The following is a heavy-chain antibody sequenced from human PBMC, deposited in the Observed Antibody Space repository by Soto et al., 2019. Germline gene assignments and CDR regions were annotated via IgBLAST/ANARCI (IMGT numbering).Heavy chain of an antibody. CDR3: ARTSGITIFGVVTPGPYYFDY. J-gene: IGHJ4*02. V-gene: IGHV1-18*01. Sequence: ASVKVSCKASGYTFTIYGISWVLQAPGQGLEWMGWISAYNGNTNYAQKLQGRVTMTTDTSTSTAYMELRSLRSDDTAVYYCARTSGITIFGVVTPGPYYFDYRGQGTLVTVS. CDR1: GYTFTIYG. CDR2: ISAYNGNT. D-gene: IGHD3-3*01.